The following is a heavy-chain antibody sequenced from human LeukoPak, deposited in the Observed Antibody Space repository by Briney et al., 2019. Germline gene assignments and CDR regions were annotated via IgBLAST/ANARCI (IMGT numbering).Heavy chain of an antibody. CDR1: GGSISSYY. V-gene: IGHV4-59*08. Sequence: NPSETLSLTCTVSGGSISSYYWSWIRQPPGKGLEWIGYIYYSGSTNYNPSLKSRVTISVDTSKNQFSLKLSSVTAADTAVYYCARQYYYDSSGSRAFDIWGQGTMVTVSS. CDR2: IYYSGST. D-gene: IGHD3-22*01. CDR3: ARQYYYDSSGSRAFDI. J-gene: IGHJ3*02.